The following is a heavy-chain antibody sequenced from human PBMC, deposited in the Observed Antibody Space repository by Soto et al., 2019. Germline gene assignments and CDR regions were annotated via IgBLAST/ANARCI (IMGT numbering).Heavy chain of an antibody. CDR1: GFTFSSYE. CDR3: ARDLLHYDFWSGYSAYFYYGMDV. Sequence: GSLRLSCSASGFTFSSYEMNWVRQAPGKGLEWVSYISDSGRTIYYADSVKGRFTVSRDDAQNSVYLQMDSLRAEDTAVYYCARDLLHYDFWSGYSAYFYYGMDVWGPGTTVTVSS. D-gene: IGHD3-3*01. J-gene: IGHJ6*02. CDR2: ISDSGRTI. V-gene: IGHV3-48*03.